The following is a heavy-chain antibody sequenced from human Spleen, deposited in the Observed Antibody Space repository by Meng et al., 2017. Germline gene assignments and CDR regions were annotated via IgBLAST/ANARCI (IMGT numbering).Heavy chain of an antibody. V-gene: IGHV3-7*01. CDR3: ARLSSSWVTFDS. CDR2: IKQDGSEK. D-gene: IGHD6-13*01. J-gene: IGHJ4*02. Sequence: GGSLRLSCAASGFTFSSYAMSWVRQAPGKGLEWVANIKQDGSEKYYVDSVKGRFTISRDNAKNSLYLQMNSLRVEDTAVYYCARLSSSWVTFDSWGQGTLVTVSS. CDR1: GFTFSSYA.